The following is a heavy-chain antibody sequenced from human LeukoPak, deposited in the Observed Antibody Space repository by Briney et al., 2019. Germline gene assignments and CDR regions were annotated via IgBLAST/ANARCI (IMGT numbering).Heavy chain of an antibody. V-gene: IGHV1-8*01. Sequence: ASVRVSCKASGYNFISYDIHWVRQATGQGLEWMGWMDTNSDNTVYAEKFQGRVTMTRDTSISTAYMELRGLRSEDTAVYYCARDPNKSYDGSSYLFPHAFDVWGQGTMVTVSS. D-gene: IGHD3-22*01. CDR3: ARDPNKSYDGSSYLFPHAFDV. CDR1: GYNFISYD. CDR2: MDTNSDNT. J-gene: IGHJ3*01.